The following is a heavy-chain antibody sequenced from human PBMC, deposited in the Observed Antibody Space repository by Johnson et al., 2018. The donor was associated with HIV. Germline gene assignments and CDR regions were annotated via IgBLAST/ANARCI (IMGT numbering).Heavy chain of an antibody. CDR3: AKDWRRSSSWLRPDAFDL. CDR1: GFTFSSNW. J-gene: IGHJ3*01. CDR2: IKSDGSYT. D-gene: IGHD6-6*01. V-gene: IGHV3-74*01. Sequence: EVQLVESGGDLVQPGGSLRLSCAASGFTFSSNWMHWVRQDPGKGLVWVSRIKSDGSYTCYADSVKGRFTISRDNAKNTLYLQMGSLRAEDMAVYYCAKDWRRSSSWLRPDAFDLWCQGTMVTVSS.